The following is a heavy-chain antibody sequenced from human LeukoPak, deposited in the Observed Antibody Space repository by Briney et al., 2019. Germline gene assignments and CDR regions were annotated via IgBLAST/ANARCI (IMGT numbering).Heavy chain of an antibody. CDR2: ISGSGDNT. J-gene: IGHJ4*02. V-gene: IGHV3-23*01. D-gene: IGHD2-2*01. CDR3: AKGWVVPAATPYFDY. CDR1: GFTFSGYA. Sequence: GGSLRLSCAASGFTFSGYAMSWVRQAPGMGLEWVSVISGSGDNTYYADSVKGRFTISRDNSRNTLYLQMSSLRAEDTAIYYCAKGWVVPAATPYFDYWGQGTPVTVSS.